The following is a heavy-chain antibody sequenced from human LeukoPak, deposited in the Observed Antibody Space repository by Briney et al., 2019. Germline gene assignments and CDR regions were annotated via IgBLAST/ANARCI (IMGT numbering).Heavy chain of an antibody. D-gene: IGHD5-18*01. CDR1: RFTFDDYA. V-gene: IGHV3-43D*03. CDR3: AKDGYSYGHGIYYYMDV. J-gene: IGHJ6*03. CDR2: ISWDGGST. Sequence: GGSLRLSCAASRFTFDDYAMHWVRQAPGKGLEWVSLISWDGGSTYYADSVKGRFTISRDNSKNSLYLQMNSLRAEDTALYYCAKDGYSYGHGIYYYMDVWGKGTTVTVSS.